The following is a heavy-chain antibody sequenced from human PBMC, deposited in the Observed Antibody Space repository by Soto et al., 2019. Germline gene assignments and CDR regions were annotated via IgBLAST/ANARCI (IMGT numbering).Heavy chain of an antibody. D-gene: IGHD3-16*02. V-gene: IGHV4-39*01. CDR1: GGSISSSSYY. CDR3: ARLRSMITFGGVIVIDPYYFDY. Sequence: QLQLQESGPGLVKPSETLSLTCTVSGGSISSSSYYWGWIRQPPGKGLEWIGSIYYSGSTYYNPSLKSRVTISVDTSKNQFSLKLSSVTAADTAVYYCARLRSMITFGGVIVIDPYYFDYWGQGTLVTVSS. J-gene: IGHJ4*02. CDR2: IYYSGST.